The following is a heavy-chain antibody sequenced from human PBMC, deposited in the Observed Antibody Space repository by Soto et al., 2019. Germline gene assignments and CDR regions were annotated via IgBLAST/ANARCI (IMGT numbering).Heavy chain of an antibody. Sequence: QVQLAQSANEVKKPGASVRVSCKAAGYTFIRYGIAWVRQAPGQVLEWMGWISPYNDYTVYAQKFQGRVSMTADTSTRLVYMNLWGLKSDDTALYYCARGGYCGSSWGKLSHYGLDVWGQGTSVSVSS. CDR1: GYTFIRYG. CDR2: ISPYNDYT. CDR3: ARGGYCGSSWGKLSHYGLDV. V-gene: IGHV1-18*01. J-gene: IGHJ6*02. D-gene: IGHD2-15*01.